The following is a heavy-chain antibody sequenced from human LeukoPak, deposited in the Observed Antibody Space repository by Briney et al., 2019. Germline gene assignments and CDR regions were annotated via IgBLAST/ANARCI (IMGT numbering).Heavy chain of an antibody. CDR2: IKDDGST. D-gene: IGHD3-22*01. V-gene: IGHV3-74*01. J-gene: IGHJ4*02. Sequence: PGGSLRLSCAVSGFTFSSRLMHWVRQAPGKGLVWVALIKDDGSTNYADSVRGRFTASRDDAKNTVYLQMSSLRADDTAVYYCHPLSYVSNWGQGTLVTVSA. CDR1: GFTFSSRL. CDR3: HPLSYVSN.